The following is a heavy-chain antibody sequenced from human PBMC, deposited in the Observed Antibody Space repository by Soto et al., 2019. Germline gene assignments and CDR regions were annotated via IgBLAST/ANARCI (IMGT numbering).Heavy chain of an antibody. CDR3: ARTDYGDYVRGACDI. V-gene: IGHV3-21*01. D-gene: IGHD4-17*01. CDR1: GFTFSSYS. Sequence: EVQVVESGGGLVKPGGSLRLSCAASGFTFSSYSMNWVRQAPGKGLEWVSCISGSSSYIYYADSVKGRFTISRDNAKNSLYLQMHSLRAEDTAVYYCARTDYGDYVRGACDIWGQGTMVTVSS. J-gene: IGHJ3*02. CDR2: ISGSSSYI.